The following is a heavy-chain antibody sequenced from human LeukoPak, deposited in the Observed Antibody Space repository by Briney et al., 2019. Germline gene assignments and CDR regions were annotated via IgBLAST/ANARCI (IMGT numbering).Heavy chain of an antibody. CDR2: IKEDGSEI. D-gene: IGHD2-15*01. J-gene: IGHJ5*02. Sequence: GGSLRLSCPASGFTFSSYWMSWVRQAPGKGLEWVANIKEDGSEIHYVDSVKGRFTISRDNAKNSLYLQMNSLRAEDTAVYYCARASDIVVVVAATAWGQGTLVTVSS. CDR1: GFTFSSYW. CDR3: ARASDIVVVVAATA. V-gene: IGHV3-7*01.